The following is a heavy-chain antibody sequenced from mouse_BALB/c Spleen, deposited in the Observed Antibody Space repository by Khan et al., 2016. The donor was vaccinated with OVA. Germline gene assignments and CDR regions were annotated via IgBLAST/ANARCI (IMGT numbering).Heavy chain of an antibody. J-gene: IGHJ2*01. V-gene: IGHV1-20*02. D-gene: IGHD2-13*01. CDR1: GYSFTGYF. Sequence: VRLQQSGPELVRPGASVKISCTASGYSFTGYFMNWVMQSHGKSLEWIGRINPHIGETFYNQRFKDKATLTVDASSSTAYMELRSLASEDSAAYKCTRIYRGDFDYWGQGTTLTVSP. CDR2: INPHIGET. CDR3: TRIYRGDFDY.